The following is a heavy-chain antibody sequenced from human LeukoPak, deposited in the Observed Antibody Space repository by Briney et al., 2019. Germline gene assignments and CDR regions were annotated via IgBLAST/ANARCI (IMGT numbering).Heavy chain of an antibody. CDR2: IKLDGSEK. J-gene: IGHJ4*02. Sequence: GGSLRLSCVASGFTFGKYWMSWVRQAPGKGLEWVANIKLDGSEKNYVDSVKGRFTISRDNTKNSLYLQMNSLRVEDTAVYYCARAPRSWGFDYWGQGTLVTVSS. V-gene: IGHV3-7*03. CDR1: GFTFGKYW. D-gene: IGHD7-27*01. CDR3: ARAPRSWGFDY.